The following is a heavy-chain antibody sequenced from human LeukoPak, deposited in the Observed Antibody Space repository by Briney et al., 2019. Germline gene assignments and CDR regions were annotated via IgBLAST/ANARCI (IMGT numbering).Heavy chain of an antibody. D-gene: IGHD3-22*01. Sequence: GGSLRLSCAASGFTFSSYVMSWVRQAPGKGLEWVSSISNSGGSTYYADSVKGRFTISRDNSKNTLCLQMNSLRAEDTAVYYCAKDRYDSSGYLFDYWGQGTLVIVSS. CDR1: GFTFSSYV. V-gene: IGHV3-23*01. CDR2: ISNSGGST. J-gene: IGHJ4*02. CDR3: AKDRYDSSGYLFDY.